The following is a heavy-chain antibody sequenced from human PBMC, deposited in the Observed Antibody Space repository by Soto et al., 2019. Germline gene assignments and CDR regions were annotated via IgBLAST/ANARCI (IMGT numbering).Heavy chain of an antibody. V-gene: IGHV4-4*02. D-gene: IGHD3-22*01. J-gene: IGHJ5*01. Sequence: QVHLQESGPRLVQSSGTLSLTCVVSGAPISTGNWWTWVRQPPGKGLEWIGEIYHGGNTNYRPSLKSRVTISVDKSKNQFSLRLSSVTAADTAVYYCARHSSYYYDSSAYYDSWGQGTLVTVSS. CDR3: ARHSSYYYDSSAYYDS. CDR2: IYHGGNT. CDR1: GAPISTGNW.